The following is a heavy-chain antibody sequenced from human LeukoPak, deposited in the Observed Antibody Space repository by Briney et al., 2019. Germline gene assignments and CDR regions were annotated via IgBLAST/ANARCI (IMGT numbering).Heavy chain of an antibody. CDR1: GYTFTGYF. CDR2: INPNNGGT. J-gene: IGHJ4*02. D-gene: IGHD3-10*01. V-gene: IGHV1-2*02. Sequence: GASVKVSCKASGYTFTGYFMHWVRQAPGQGLEWMGWINPNNGGTKYAQKFQGRVTMTRDTSISTAYMELSRLRSDDTAVYYCARVVGGNYYGSETGDYWGQGTLVTVSS. CDR3: ARVVGGNYYGSETGDY.